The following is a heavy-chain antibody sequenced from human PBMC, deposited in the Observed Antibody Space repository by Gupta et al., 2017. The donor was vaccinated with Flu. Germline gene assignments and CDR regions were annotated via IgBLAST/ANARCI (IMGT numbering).Heavy chain of an antibody. CDR2: ISHDGINK. J-gene: IGHJ6*03. V-gene: IGHV3-30*18. CDR1: GCTFSNYA. CDR3: AKDLGRGGDYYYYMDV. Sequence: QVQLVESGGGVVQPGRSLRLSCAASGCTFSNYAMHWVRQTPGKGLEWVAVISHDGINKYYADSVKARFSISRDNSKNTLSLQMNSLSAEDTAVYYCAKDLGRGGDYYYYMDVWGKGTTVTVSS.